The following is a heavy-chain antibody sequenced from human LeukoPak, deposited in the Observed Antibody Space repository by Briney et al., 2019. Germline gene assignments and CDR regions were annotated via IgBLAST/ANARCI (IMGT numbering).Heavy chain of an antibody. CDR1: GFTFSTYA. J-gene: IGHJ4*02. V-gene: IGHV3-23*01. Sequence: PGGSLRLSCAASGFTFSTYAMNWVRQAPGKGLEWVSAIIGSGGGTYYADSVKGRFTISRDNSKSTLYLEMNSPRAEDTAVYYCARDVVATGYYFDYWGQGTLVTVSS. CDR3: ARDVVATGYYFDY. D-gene: IGHD2-21*01. CDR2: IIGSGGGT.